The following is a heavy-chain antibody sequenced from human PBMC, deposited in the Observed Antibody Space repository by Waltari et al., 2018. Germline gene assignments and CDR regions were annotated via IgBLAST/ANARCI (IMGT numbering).Heavy chain of an antibody. CDR1: GGSFSGYY. V-gene: IGHV4-34*01. D-gene: IGHD2-21*01. J-gene: IGHJ5*02. CDR3: ARRGSRSVVVIARGWFDP. CDR2: INHSGST. Sequence: QVQLQQWGAGLLKPSETLSLTCAVYGGSFSGYYWSWIRQPPGKGLEWIGEINHSGSTNSNPALESRVTISVETSKNQFALKLSSVTAADTAVYYCARRGSRSVVVIARGWFDPWGQGTLVTVSS.